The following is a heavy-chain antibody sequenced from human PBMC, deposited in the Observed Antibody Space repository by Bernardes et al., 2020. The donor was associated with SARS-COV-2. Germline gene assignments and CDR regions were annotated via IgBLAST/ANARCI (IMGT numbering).Heavy chain of an antibody. V-gene: IGHV4-59*01. CDR2: VYYSGST. J-gene: IGHJ3*02. Sequence: SETLSLTCTVSGGSISSYYWSWIRQSPGKGLEWVGYVYYSGSTNYNPSLKSRVSISVDTSKNQFSLKLTSVTAADTAVYYCARALSGTSYVFDIWGQGTMVTVS. CDR1: GGSISSYY. CDR3: ARALSGTSYVFDI. D-gene: IGHD1-7*01.